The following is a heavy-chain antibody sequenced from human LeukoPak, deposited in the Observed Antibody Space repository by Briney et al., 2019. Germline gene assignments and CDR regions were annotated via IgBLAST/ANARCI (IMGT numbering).Heavy chain of an antibody. CDR2: SYHIGST. CDR3: AREYSGFDY. D-gene: IGHD5-12*01. Sequence: SETLSLTCTVSGDPISSHSDYKWTWIQQPPGKGLEWIGYSYHIGSTNYNPSLKSRVTISVDTSKNQFSLKLTSVTAADTAVYYCAREYSGFDYWGQGTLVTVSS. CDR1: GDPISSHSDY. J-gene: IGHJ4*02. V-gene: IGHV4-61*08.